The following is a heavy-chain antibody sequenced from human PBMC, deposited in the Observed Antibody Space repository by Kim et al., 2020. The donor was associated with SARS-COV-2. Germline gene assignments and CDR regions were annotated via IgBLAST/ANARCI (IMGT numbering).Heavy chain of an antibody. CDR3: GSSRGLDY. V-gene: IGHV3-23*01. CDR1: GVTFSSYP. D-gene: IGHD2-2*01. J-gene: IGHJ4*02. CDR2: ISGSSIVT. Sequence: GGSLRLSCAASGVTFSSYPMTWVRQAPGKGLEWVSGISGSSIVTNYADSVKGRFTISRDNSNNTLYLQMNSLRAEDTAVYYCGSSRGLDYWGQGTLVIVS.